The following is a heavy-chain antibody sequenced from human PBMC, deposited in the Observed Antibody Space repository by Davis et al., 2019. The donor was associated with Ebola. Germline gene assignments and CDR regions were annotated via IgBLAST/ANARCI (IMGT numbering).Heavy chain of an antibody. CDR3: ARRTYDFWSGYYAYYFDY. V-gene: IGHV3-74*01. CDR2: IINDATTT. J-gene: IGHJ4*02. Sequence: HTGGSLRLSCVASGFTFSVYWMDWVRQIPGKGLVWVSRIINDATTTLYADSVKGRFTISRDNGKNTLYLQMNSLRAEDTAVYYCARRTYDFWSGYYAYYFDYWGQGTLVTVSS. CDR1: GFTFSVYW. D-gene: IGHD3-3*01.